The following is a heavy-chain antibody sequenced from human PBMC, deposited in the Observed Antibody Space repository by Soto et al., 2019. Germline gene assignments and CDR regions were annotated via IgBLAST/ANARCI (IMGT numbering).Heavy chain of an antibody. D-gene: IGHD5-12*01. CDR1: GGSISSGDYY. J-gene: IGHJ6*02. CDR3: ARGWLEMATNYYYGMDV. CDR2: IYYSGST. V-gene: IGHV4-30-4*01. Sequence: QVQLQESGPGLVKPSQTLSLTCTVSGGSISSGDYYWSWIRQPPGKGLEWIGYIYYSGSTYYNPSLKSRVTISVDTSKNQFSLKLSSVTAADTAVYYCARGWLEMATNYYYGMDVWGQGTTVTVSS.